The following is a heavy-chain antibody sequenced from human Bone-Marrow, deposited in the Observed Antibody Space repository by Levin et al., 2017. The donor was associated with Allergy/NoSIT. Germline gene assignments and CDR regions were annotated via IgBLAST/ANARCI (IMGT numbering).Heavy chain of an antibody. CDR2: IYYTGDA. Sequence: SETLSLTCTVSGGSMSRYYWSWIRQSPERGLEWIGYIYYTGDASYNPSLEGRVAISIDTPKNQFSLRLTSVTAADTALYYCARARDNFGYLPLDYWGQGTLVTVSS. D-gene: IGHD5-18*01. J-gene: IGHJ4*02. V-gene: IGHV4-59*01. CDR1: GGSMSRYY. CDR3: ARARDNFGYLPLDY.